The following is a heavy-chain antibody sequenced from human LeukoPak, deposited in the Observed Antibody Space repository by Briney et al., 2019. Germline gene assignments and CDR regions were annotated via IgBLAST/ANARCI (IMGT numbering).Heavy chain of an antibody. CDR3: AKDAYYESSGYRKDSFDI. D-gene: IGHD3-22*01. CDR1: GGSINSGNYY. J-gene: IGHJ3*02. CDR2: IPYSGST. V-gene: IGHV4-31*03. Sequence: SETLSLTCTVSGGSINSGNYYWSWIRQYPGKGLEWIGYIPYSGSTYYNPSLKSRVTISVDTSKNQFSLKLNSVTAADTAVYYCAKDAYYESSGYRKDSFDIWGQGTMGTGSS.